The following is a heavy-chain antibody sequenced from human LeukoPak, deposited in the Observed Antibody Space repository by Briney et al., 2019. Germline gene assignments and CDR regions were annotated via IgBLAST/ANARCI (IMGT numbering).Heavy chain of an antibody. Sequence: GGSLRLSCAASGFTFDDYAMHWVRQAPGKGLEWVSGISWNSGSIGYADSVKGRFTISRDNAKNSLYLQMNSLRAEDTALYYCAKDISYGDYYGMDVWAKGPRSPSP. CDR2: ISWNSGSI. V-gene: IGHV3-9*01. D-gene: IGHD4-17*01. CDR3: AKDISYGDYYGMDV. J-gene: IGHJ6*02. CDR1: GFTFDDYA.